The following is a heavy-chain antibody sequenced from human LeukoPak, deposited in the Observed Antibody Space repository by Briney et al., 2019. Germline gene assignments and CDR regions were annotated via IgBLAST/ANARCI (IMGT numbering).Heavy chain of an antibody. CDR3: ARLPYYYDGSGYYSDYYYYGMDV. V-gene: IGHV4-59*08. Sequence: SETLSLTCTVSGGSISSYYWSWIRQPPGKGLEWIGYIYYSGSTNYNPSLKSRVTISVDTSKNQFSLKLSSVTAADTAVYYCARLPYYYDGSGYYSDYYYYGMDVWGQGTTVTVSS. J-gene: IGHJ6*02. CDR2: IYYSGST. CDR1: GGSISSYY. D-gene: IGHD3-22*01.